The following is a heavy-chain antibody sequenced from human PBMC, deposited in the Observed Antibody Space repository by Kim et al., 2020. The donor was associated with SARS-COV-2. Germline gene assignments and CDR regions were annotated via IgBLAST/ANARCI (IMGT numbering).Heavy chain of an antibody. Sequence: SETLSLTCTVSGGSISSSSYYWGWIRQPPGKGLEWIGSIYYSGSTYYNPSLKSRVTISVDTSKNQFSLKLSSVTAADTAVYYCARQTTYYDFWSGYYRAYYFDYWGQGTLVTVSS. CDR3: ARQTTYYDFWSGYYRAYYFDY. D-gene: IGHD3-3*01. V-gene: IGHV4-39*01. CDR1: GGSISSSSYY. J-gene: IGHJ4*02. CDR2: IYYSGST.